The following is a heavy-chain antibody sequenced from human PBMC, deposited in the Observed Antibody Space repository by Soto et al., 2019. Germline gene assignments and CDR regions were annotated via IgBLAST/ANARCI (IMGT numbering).Heavy chain of an antibody. CDR3: AKCMQAHRNYDDHHI. J-gene: IGHJ3*02. Sequence: GGSLRLSCAASGFTFSSYSMTWVRQAPGKGLEWVAHITASGENTYYADSVRGRFTISRDTSRNTLYLQMNSLRAEDTALYYCAKCMQAHRNYDDHHIWGQRTMGTVS. D-gene: IGHD2-8*01. CDR2: ITASGENT. CDR1: GFTFSSYS. V-gene: IGHV3-23*01.